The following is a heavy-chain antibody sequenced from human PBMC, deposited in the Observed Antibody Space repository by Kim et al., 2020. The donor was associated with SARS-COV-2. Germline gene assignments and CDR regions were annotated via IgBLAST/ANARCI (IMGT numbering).Heavy chain of an antibody. V-gene: IGHV1-69*13. CDR3: APRPTQYCSGGSCWDPDDY. CDR1: GGTFSSYA. D-gene: IGHD2-15*01. CDR2: IIPIFGTA. J-gene: IGHJ4*02. Sequence: SVKVSCKASGGTFSSYAISWVRQAPGQGLEWMGGIIPIFGTANYAQKFQGRVTITADESTSTAYMELSSLRSEDTAVYYCAPRPTQYCSGGSCWDPDDYWGQGTLVTVSS.